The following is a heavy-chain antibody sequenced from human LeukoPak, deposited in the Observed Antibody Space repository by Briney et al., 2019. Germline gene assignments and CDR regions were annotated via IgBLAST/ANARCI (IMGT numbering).Heavy chain of an antibody. CDR3: ARDQGGGYYWFDP. CDR1: GGSINSYY. CDR2: IYSSGST. V-gene: IGHV4-4*07. D-gene: IGHD5-12*01. J-gene: IGHJ5*02. Sequence: SETLSLTCTVSGGSINSYYWSWIRQPAGKGLEWIGRIYSSGSTNYNPSLKSRVTMSVDTSNNQFSLKLTSVTAADTAVYDCARDQGGGYYWFDPWGQGTLVTVSS.